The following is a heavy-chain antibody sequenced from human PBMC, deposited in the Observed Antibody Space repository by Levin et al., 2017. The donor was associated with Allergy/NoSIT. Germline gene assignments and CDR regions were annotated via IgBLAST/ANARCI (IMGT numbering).Heavy chain of an antibody. Sequence: ASETLSLTCTVSGDSITSSNYYWGWIRQPPGKGLEWIGSIYYSGSTYYNPSLKSRVTISVDTSKKKFSLNLGSVTAADTAVYFCARQGRRYNSGWAFDYWGQGTLVPVSS. CDR2: IYYSGST. V-gene: IGHV4-39*01. J-gene: IGHJ4*02. CDR1: GDSITSSNYY. D-gene: IGHD6-19*01. CDR3: ARQGRRYNSGWAFDY.